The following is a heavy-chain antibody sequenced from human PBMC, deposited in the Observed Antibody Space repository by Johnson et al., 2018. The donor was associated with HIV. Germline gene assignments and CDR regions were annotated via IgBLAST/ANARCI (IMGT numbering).Heavy chain of an antibody. CDR1: GFSVSNNY. D-gene: IGHD6-25*01. Sequence: VQLVESGGDLVQPGGSLRLSCGASGFSVSNNYMSWVRQAPGKGLEWVSVIYSGGKTYYADSVRGRFTISRDNSKNTLYLQMDNLRVEDTAIYYCARDGESQRLPLGDAFDVWGQGTLVTVSS. V-gene: IGHV3-66*01. J-gene: IGHJ3*01. CDR2: IYSGGKT. CDR3: ARDGESQRLPLGDAFDV.